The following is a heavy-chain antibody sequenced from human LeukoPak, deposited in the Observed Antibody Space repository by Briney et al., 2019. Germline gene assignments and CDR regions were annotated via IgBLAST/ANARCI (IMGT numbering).Heavy chain of an antibody. V-gene: IGHV4-59*01. CDR2: IYYSGTT. D-gene: IGHD4/OR15-4a*01. J-gene: IGHJ4*02. CDR3: ARMGAIAGASANPDH. CDR1: GGSISSYY. Sequence: PSETLSLTCTVSGGSISSYYWSWIRQPPGKGLEWIGYIYYSGTTSYNPSLNSRVTMSVDTSKNQFSLKLSSVTAADTAVYYCARMGAIAGASANPDHWGQGTLVTVSS.